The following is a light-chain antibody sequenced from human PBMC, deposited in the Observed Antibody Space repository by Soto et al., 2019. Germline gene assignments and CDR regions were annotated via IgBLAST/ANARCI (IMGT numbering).Light chain of an antibody. CDR3: QQANSFPLT. Sequence: DIQVSQSPSSVSASVGDRVTITCRASQDISSWLAWYQQKPGKAPKLLIYAASSLQSGVPSRFSGSGSGTDFSLTITSLQPEDFASYYCQQANSFPLTFGGGTKVDIK. J-gene: IGKJ4*01. CDR2: AAS. V-gene: IGKV1-12*01. CDR1: QDISSW.